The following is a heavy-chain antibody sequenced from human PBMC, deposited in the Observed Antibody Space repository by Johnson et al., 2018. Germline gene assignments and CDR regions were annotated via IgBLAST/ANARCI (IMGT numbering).Heavy chain of an antibody. V-gene: IGHV3-49*03. Sequence: EVQLVESGGGLVEPVRSLRLSCTASGFTFGDHAMSWFRQAPGKGLEWVGFIRGKASGGTPEYAASVKGRFTISRDDSKSNAFLQMNSLKTEDTAVYYCSKAGVWEGPTIRFECWGQGTLVTVSS. CDR1: GFTFGDHA. J-gene: IGHJ4*02. CDR2: IRGKASGGTP. CDR3: SKAGVWEGPTIRFEC. D-gene: IGHD1-26*01.